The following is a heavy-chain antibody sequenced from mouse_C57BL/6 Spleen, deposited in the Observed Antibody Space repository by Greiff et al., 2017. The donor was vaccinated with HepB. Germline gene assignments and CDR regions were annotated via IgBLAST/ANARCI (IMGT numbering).Heavy chain of an antibody. CDR2: INPYNGDT. J-gene: IGHJ2*01. Sequence: DVKLQESGPELVKPGDSVKISCKASGYSFTGYFMNWVMQSHGKSLEWIGRINPYNGDTFYNQKFKGKATLTVDKSSSTAHMELRSLTSEDSAVYYCARRYYGSSYGYFDYWGQGTTLTVSS. CDR1: GYSFTGYF. CDR3: ARRYYGSSYGYFDY. D-gene: IGHD1-1*01. V-gene: IGHV1-20*01.